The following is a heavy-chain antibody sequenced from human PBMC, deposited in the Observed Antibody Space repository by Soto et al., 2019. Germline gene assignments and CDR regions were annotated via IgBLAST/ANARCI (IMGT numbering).Heavy chain of an antibody. CDR1: GFNLNTYG. J-gene: IGHJ4*02. V-gene: IGHV3-30*03. Sequence: GGSLRLSCGASGFNLNTYGIYWVRQAPGKGLQWVAQILYDGSKKHYADSVKGRFTITRDNSKNTVYLQMDSLRVDDTAMHYCVRDLALMADYWGQGTLVTVYS. CDR3: VRDLALMADY. CDR2: ILYDGSKK. D-gene: IGHD3-16*01.